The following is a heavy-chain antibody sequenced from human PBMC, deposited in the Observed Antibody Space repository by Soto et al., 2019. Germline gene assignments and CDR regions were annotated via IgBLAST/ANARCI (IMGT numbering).Heavy chain of an antibody. CDR2: IYYSGST. V-gene: IGHV4-31*03. D-gene: IGHD3-3*01. Sequence: PSETLSLTCTVSGGSISSGGYYWSWIRQHPGKGLEWIGYIYYSGSTYYNPSLKSRVTISVDTSKNQFSLKLSSVTAADTAVYYCARDVYYDFWSPPAPSGMDVWGQGTTVTVSS. CDR3: ARDVYYDFWSPPAPSGMDV. CDR1: GGSISSGGYY. J-gene: IGHJ6*02.